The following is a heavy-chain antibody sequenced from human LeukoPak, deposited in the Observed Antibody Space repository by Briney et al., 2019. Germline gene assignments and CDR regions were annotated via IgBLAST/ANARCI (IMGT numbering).Heavy chain of an antibody. CDR2: VSSPSRTI. J-gene: IGHJ3*02. V-gene: IGHV3-48*04. CDR3: TRWMFSYYDKNAFDI. Sequence: GGSLRLSCAASGFNFGDDSMSWVRQAPGKGPQWISFVSSPSRTIYYADSVKGRFTISRDNAKNSLFLQMNSLRAEDTAVYYCTRWMFSYYDKNAFDIWGQGTMVTVSS. D-gene: IGHD3-10*01. CDR1: GFNFGDDS.